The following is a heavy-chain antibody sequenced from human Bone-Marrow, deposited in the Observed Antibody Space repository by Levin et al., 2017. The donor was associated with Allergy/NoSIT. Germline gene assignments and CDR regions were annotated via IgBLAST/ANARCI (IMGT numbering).Heavy chain of an antibody. Sequence: TSQTLSLTCVVSGYPISSGYYWGWIRQPPGKGLEWIGSIWHNGRTYYNPSLKSRVTISVDTSKNQLSLKLSSVTASDTALYYCARRSYPSAGGMDVWGQGTTVTVSS. V-gene: IGHV4-38-2*01. J-gene: IGHJ6*02. CDR3: ARRSYPSAGGMDV. CDR2: IWHNGRT. CDR1: GYPISSGYY.